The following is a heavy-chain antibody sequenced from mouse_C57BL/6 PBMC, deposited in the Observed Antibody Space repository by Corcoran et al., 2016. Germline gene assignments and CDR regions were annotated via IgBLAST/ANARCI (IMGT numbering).Heavy chain of an antibody. Sequence: DVQLQESGPGLVKPSQALSLTCSVTGYSINSGYYWNWIRQFPGNKQEWMGYISYDGSNNYNPSLKNRISITRDTSKNQFFLKLNSVTTEDTATYYCGSYSNFDYWGQGTTLTVSS. D-gene: IGHD2-5*01. CDR2: ISYDGSN. CDR3: GSYSNFDY. V-gene: IGHV3-6*01. CDR1: GYSINSGYY. J-gene: IGHJ2*01.